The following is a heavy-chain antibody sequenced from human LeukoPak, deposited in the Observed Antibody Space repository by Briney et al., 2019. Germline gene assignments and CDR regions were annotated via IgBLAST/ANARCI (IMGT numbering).Heavy chain of an antibody. CDR2: INPNSGGT. CDR3: ARGSVTLSGVVVENWYFDL. CDR1: GNTFTGYY. V-gene: IGHV1-2*02. D-gene: IGHD3-3*01. Sequence: ASVKVSCKASGNTFTGYYMHWVRQAPGQGLEWMGWINPNSGGTNYAQKFQGRVTMTRDTSTSTAYMELSRLRSDDTAVYYCARGSVTLSGVVVENWYFDLWGRGTLVTVSS. J-gene: IGHJ2*01.